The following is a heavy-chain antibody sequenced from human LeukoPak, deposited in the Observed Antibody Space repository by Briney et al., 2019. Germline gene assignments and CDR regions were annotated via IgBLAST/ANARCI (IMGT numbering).Heavy chain of an antibody. J-gene: IGHJ3*01. CDR3: ARPSVGANDAFDL. D-gene: IGHD1-26*01. Sequence: ASVKVSCKASGYTFTSYTMNWVRQAPGQGLEWMGWINTNTGNPTHAQDFTGRFVFSLDTSVSTAYLQISNLQAEDTAVYYCARPSVGANDAFDLWGQGTMVTVSS. CDR1: GYTFTSYT. V-gene: IGHV7-4-1*02. CDR2: INTNTGNP.